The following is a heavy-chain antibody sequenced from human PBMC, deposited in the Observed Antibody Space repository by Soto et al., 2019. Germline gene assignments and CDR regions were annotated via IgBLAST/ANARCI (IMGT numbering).Heavy chain of an antibody. V-gene: IGHV4-59*01. CDR1: GGSISSYY. J-gene: IGHJ6*02. D-gene: IGHD5-18*01. Sequence: QVQLQESGPGLVKPSETLSLTCTVSGGSISSYYWSWIRQPPGKGLEGIGYIYYSGSTNYNPSLKSRVTISVDTSKNQFSLKLSSVTAADTAVYYCARMGSYGVYYDYGMDVWGQGTTVTVSS. CDR2: IYYSGST. CDR3: ARMGSYGVYYDYGMDV.